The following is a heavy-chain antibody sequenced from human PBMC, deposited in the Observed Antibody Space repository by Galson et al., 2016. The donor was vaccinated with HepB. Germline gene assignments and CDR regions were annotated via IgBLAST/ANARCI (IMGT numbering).Heavy chain of an antibody. CDR1: GFTFSGSA. V-gene: IGHV3-73*01. CDR3: TTSLVYYFDY. J-gene: IGHJ4*02. CDR2: IRSKASNYAT. Sequence: SLRLSCAASGFTFSGSAIHWVRQASGKGLERVGRIRSKASNYATAYAASVKGRFTISSDDSKNTAYLQMNSLKTGDTAVYYCTTSLVYYFDYWGQGTLVTVSS. D-gene: IGHD2-21*01.